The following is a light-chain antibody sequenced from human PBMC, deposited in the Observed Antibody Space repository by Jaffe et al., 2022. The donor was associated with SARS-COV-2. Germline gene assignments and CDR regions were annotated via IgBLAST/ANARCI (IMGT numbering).Light chain of an antibody. J-gene: IGKJ4*01. Sequence: DIQMTQSPSSLSASVGDRVTITCRASQGITNYLAWYQQKPGTVPRLLIYAASALQSGVPSRFSGSGSGTDFTLTISGLQPEDVATYYCQKYNSGPFTFGGGTKVEIK. V-gene: IGKV1-27*01. CDR1: QGITNY. CDR2: AAS. CDR3: QKYNSGPFT.